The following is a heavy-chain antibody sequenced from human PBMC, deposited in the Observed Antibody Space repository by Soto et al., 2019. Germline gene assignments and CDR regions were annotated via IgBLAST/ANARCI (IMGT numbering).Heavy chain of an antibody. CDR3: AKEEQWLVWEFDY. CDR2: ISGSCGST. D-gene: IGHD6-19*01. Sequence: QPGGSLRLSCAASGFTFSSNAMSWVRQAPGKGLEWVSAISGSCGSTYYADSVKGRFTISRDNPKNTLYLQMNSLRAEDTAVYYCAKEEQWLVWEFDYWGQGTLVTVSS. V-gene: IGHV3-23*01. CDR1: GFTFSSNA. J-gene: IGHJ4*02.